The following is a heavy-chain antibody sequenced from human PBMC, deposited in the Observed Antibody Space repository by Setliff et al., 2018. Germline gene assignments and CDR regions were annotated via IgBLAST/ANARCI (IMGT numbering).Heavy chain of an antibody. CDR1: GGYIARSYFY. CDR3: ARSGMPRLLYVGY. Sequence: PSETLSLTCTVSGGYIARSYFYWAWIRQSPGKGLEWIGTMYYSGKTFYMPSLQSRVTISADTSKSQFSLRLSSLTAADPAVYYCARSGMPRLLYVGYWGLGTLVTVSS. J-gene: IGHJ4*02. CDR2: MYYSGKT. D-gene: IGHD2-21*01. V-gene: IGHV4-39*01.